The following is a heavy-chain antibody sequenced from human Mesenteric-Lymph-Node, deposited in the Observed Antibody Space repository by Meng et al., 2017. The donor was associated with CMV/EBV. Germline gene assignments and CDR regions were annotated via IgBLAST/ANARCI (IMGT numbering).Heavy chain of an antibody. CDR2: MNPNSGGT. D-gene: IGHD7-27*01. J-gene: IGHJ4*02. CDR1: GYTFTSYD. CDR3: ARNLTGNYPTAFDH. Sequence: ASVKVSCKASGYTFTSYDINWVRQATGQGLEWMGWMNPNSGGTYFAESFRGRVAMTRDTSISTAYMELTRLTSDDTAVYYCARNLTGNYPTAFDHWGQGSLVTVSS. V-gene: IGHV1-2*02.